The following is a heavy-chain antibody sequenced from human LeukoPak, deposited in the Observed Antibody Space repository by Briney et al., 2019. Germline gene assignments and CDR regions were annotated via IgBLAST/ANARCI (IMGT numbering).Heavy chain of an antibody. CDR3: AKDRFRLDLTSFDY. Sequence: PGGSLRLSCGASGFTFSSYGMSWVRQAPGKGLEWVSGISGTGGSTYYADSVKGRFTISRDNSKNRLYMQMNSLRAEDTAIYFCAKDRFRLDLTSFDYWGQGTLVTVSS. J-gene: IGHJ4*02. CDR1: GFTFSSYG. V-gene: IGHV3-23*01. CDR2: ISGTGGST. D-gene: IGHD1-1*01.